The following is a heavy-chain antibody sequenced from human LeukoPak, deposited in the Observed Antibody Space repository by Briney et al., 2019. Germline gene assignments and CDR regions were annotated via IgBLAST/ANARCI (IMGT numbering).Heavy chain of an antibody. Sequence: ASVKVSCKASGYTFTGYYMHWVRQAPGQGLELMGWINPNSGGTNYAQKFQGRVTMTRDTSISTAYMELSRLRSDDTAVYYCARDFRPWMVVAAIGRYGMDVWGQGTTVTVSS. J-gene: IGHJ6*02. D-gene: IGHD2-15*01. V-gene: IGHV1-2*02. CDR1: GYTFTGYY. CDR2: INPNSGGT. CDR3: ARDFRPWMVVAAIGRYGMDV.